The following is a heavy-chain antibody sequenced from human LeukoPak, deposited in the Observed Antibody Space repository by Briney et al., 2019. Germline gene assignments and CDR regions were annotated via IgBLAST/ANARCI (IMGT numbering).Heavy chain of an antibody. V-gene: IGHV4-59*01. CDR1: GGSISSYY. D-gene: IGHD4-11*01. J-gene: IGHJ6*03. CDR3: ARGHSIEPYYYYYYMDV. Sequence: SETLSLTCTVSGGSISSYYWSWIRQPPGKGLEWIGYIYYSGSTNYNPSLKSRVTISVDTSKNQFSLKLSSLTAADTAVYYCARGHSIEPYYYYYYMDVWGKGTTVTVSS. CDR2: IYYSGST.